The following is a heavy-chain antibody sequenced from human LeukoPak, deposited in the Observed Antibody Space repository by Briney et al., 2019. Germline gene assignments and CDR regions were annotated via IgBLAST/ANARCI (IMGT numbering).Heavy chain of an antibody. V-gene: IGHV1-69*13. CDR2: IIPFSGTA. Sequence: SVKVSCKAAGGTLSRFAISWVRQAPGQGLEWMGGIIPFSGTANYAQKFQGRVTIIADDSTSTAYMELRSLTSEDTAVYYCASLYSGYRWPELLLGWFDPWGQGTLVTVSS. D-gene: IGHD5-12*01. CDR1: GGTLSRFA. CDR3: ASLYSGYRWPELLLGWFDP. J-gene: IGHJ5*02.